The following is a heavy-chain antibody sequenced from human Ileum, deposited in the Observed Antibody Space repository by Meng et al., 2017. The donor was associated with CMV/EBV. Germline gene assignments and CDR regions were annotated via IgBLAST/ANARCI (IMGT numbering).Heavy chain of an antibody. Sequence: ASVKVSCKSSGFTFTGYYMHWLRQAPGQGLEWMGWIKVDNGRTDYAQKFQGRVTLTRDTSINTAYMELNMLRHDDTAVYYCAREYSSFDYWGQGALVTVSS. D-gene: IGHD6-13*01. J-gene: IGHJ4*02. CDR2: IKVDNGRT. CDR3: AREYSSFDY. CDR1: GFTFTGYY. V-gene: IGHV1-2*02.